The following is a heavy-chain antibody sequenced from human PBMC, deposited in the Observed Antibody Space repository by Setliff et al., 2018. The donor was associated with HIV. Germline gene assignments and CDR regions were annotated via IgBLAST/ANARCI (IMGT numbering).Heavy chain of an antibody. CDR2: ISAGGPYI. Sequence: GGSLRLSCAGSGFNFSSYGMNWVRQAPGKGLEWVASISAGGPYIYYVDSVKGRFTISRDNAKNSLFLQMNSLRTEDTAVYFCARDDRWVYNDYLDYWGQGTLVTVSS. D-gene: IGHD3-10*01. V-gene: IGHV3-21*04. J-gene: IGHJ4*02. CDR1: GFNFSSYG. CDR3: ARDDRWVYNDYLDY.